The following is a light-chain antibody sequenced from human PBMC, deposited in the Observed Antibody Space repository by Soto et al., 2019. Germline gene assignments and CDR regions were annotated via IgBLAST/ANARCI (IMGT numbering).Light chain of an antibody. CDR3: PQSSKTEFT. CDR1: QNIGDH. V-gene: IGKV1-39*01. Sequence: DIQMTQSPSSLSASVGDKVTITCRASQNIGDHLNWYQQKPRKAPSLLIYAASILQSGVPSRFSGSGSGTDFTLTISSLQPEDFAIYYCPQSSKTEFTFGPGTTVDIK. J-gene: IGKJ3*01. CDR2: AAS.